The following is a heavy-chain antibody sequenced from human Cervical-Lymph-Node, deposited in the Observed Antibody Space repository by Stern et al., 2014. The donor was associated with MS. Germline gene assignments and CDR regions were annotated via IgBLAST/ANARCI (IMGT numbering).Heavy chain of an antibody. CDR3: STLEWYLDGY. V-gene: IGHV3-23*04. CDR2: IRGNGVNT. CDR1: GFTFSSYG. Sequence: VQLVQSGGGLVKPGGSLRLSCAASGFTFSSYGMSWVRQAPGKGLEWVSAIRGNGVNTFYADSVRGRFTISRDNSKDTVYLQMNSLRAEDTAVYYCSTLEWYLDGYWGKGTLVTVSS. D-gene: IGHD2/OR15-2a*01. J-gene: IGHJ4*02.